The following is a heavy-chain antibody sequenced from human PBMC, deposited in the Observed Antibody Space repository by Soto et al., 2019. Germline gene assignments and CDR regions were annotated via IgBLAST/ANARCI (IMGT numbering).Heavy chain of an antibody. CDR2: ISAYNGNT. D-gene: IGHD6-13*01. V-gene: IGHV1-18*04. CDR3: ARDLGYSSIGGNHYYYGMDV. J-gene: IGHJ6*02. CDR1: GYTFTSYG. Sequence: ASVKVSCKASGYTFTSYGISWVRQAPGQGLGWMGWISAYNGNTNNAQKLQGRVTMTTDTSTSTAYTELRSLRSDDTAVYYCARDLGYSSIGGNHYYYGMDVWGQGTTVTVS.